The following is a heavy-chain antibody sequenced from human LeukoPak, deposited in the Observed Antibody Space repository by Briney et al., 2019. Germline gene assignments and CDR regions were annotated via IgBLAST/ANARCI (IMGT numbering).Heavy chain of an antibody. Sequence: PGGSLRLSCAAYGFTLEDYAMDSVRQAPGKGLESVSLITWDGGSRSYTDSVKGRFTISRDNSKSSLYLQMNSLRAEDTALYYCTKAASSSPGGFDSWGQGTLVTVSS. J-gene: IGHJ5*01. CDR2: ITWDGGSR. V-gene: IGHV3-43D*03. CDR1: GFTLEDYA. CDR3: TKAASSSPGGFDS.